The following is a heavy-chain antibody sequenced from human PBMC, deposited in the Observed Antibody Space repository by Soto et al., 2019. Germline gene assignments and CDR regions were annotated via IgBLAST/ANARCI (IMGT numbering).Heavy chain of an antibody. CDR3: ARGNIAAAGRCDS. Sequence: QVQLVESGGGLVKPGGSLRLSCAASGFTFSDYYMRWIRQAPGKGLEWISYISYSSSYTNYADSVKGRFTISRDNGKSSLYLQMNSLRAEDTAVYYCARGNIAAAGRCDSWGQGTLVTVSS. CDR1: GFTFSDYY. V-gene: IGHV3-11*05. CDR2: ISYSSSYT. D-gene: IGHD6-13*01. J-gene: IGHJ4*02.